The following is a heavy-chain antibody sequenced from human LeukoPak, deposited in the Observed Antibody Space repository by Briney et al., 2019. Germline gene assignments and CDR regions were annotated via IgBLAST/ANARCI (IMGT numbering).Heavy chain of an antibody. CDR3: ARAEGSSGLPWWFDP. CDR2: IYHSGST. D-gene: IGHD6-25*01. J-gene: IGHJ5*02. CDR1: GGSISSYS. Sequence: SETLSLTCTVSGGSISSYSWSWIRQPPGKGLEWIGYIYHSGSTYYNPSLKSRVTISVDGSKNQFSLKLSSVTAADTAVYYCARAEGSSGLPWWFDPWGQGTLVTVSS. V-gene: IGHV4-30-2*01.